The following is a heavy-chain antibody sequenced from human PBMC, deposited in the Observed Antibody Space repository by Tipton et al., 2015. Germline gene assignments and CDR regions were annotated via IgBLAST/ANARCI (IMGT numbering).Heavy chain of an antibody. J-gene: IGHJ5*02. V-gene: IGHV4-61*08. Sequence: TLSLTCTVSGGSISSGGYYWSWIRQHPGKGLEWIGYIYYSGSTNYNPSLKSRVTISVDTSKNQFSLKLSSVTAADTAVYYCARDYVYNWFDPWGQGTLVTVSS. CDR2: IYYSGST. CDR1: GGSISSGGYY. CDR3: ARDYVYNWFDP. D-gene: IGHD3-10*02.